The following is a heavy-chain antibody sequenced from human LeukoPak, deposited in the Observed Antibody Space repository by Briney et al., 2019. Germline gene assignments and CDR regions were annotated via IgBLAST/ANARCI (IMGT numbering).Heavy chain of an antibody. Sequence: QTGGSLRLSWAASGFTFSSYAMSWVRQAPGDGLEWVSAISSSGGSTYYADSVKGGFTFSRDNSKNTLYLQMNSLKAEDTAVYYCAKDRAWGSGDWYFDLWGRGTLVTVSS. V-gene: IGHV3-23*01. J-gene: IGHJ2*01. D-gene: IGHD7-27*01. CDR3: AKDRAWGSGDWYFDL. CDR2: ISSSGGST. CDR1: GFTFSSYA.